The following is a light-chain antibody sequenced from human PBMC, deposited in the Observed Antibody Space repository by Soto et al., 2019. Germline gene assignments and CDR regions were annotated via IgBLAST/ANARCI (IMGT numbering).Light chain of an antibody. CDR1: QTISSW. J-gene: IGKJ1*01. Sequence: DIQITQSPSTLSGSVGDRVTITCRASQTISSWLAWYQQKPGQAPKLLIYKASTLKSGVPSRFSGSGSGTEFTLTISSLQPDDFATYYCQHYNSYSEAFGQGTKVELK. V-gene: IGKV1-5*03. CDR2: KAS. CDR3: QHYNSYSEA.